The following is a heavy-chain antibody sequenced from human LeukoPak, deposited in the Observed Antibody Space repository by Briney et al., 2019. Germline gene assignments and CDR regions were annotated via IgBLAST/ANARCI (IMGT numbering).Heavy chain of an antibody. CDR2: ISGSGGST. Sequence: GGSLRLSCAASGFTFSSYAMSWVRQAPGKELEWVSAISGSGGSTYYADSVKGRFTISRDNSKNTLYLQMNSLRAEDTAVYYCAKVGGFTIFGVVIAHFDYWGQGTLVTVSS. J-gene: IGHJ4*02. CDR1: GFTFSSYA. CDR3: AKVGGFTIFGVVIAHFDY. D-gene: IGHD3-3*01. V-gene: IGHV3-23*01.